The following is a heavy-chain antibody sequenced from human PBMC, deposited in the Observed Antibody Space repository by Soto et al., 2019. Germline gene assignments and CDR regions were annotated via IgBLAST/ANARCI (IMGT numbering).Heavy chain of an antibody. V-gene: IGHV4-4*02. CDR2: IYHTGST. CDR1: GGSVSSNNW. CDR3: AGLLWFGEVIYSDP. D-gene: IGHD3-10*01. J-gene: IGHJ5*02. Sequence: QVQLQESGPGLVKPSGTLSLTCAVSGGSVSSNNWWSWVRQPPGKGLEWIGEIYHTGSTNYNPALKSRVTISIAKSKNQFSLRLSSVTAADTAVYYCAGLLWFGEVIYSDPWGQGTLVTVSS.